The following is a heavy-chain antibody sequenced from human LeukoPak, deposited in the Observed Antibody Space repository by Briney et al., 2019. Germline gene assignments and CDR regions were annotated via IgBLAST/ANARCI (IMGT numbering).Heavy chain of an antibody. J-gene: IGHJ4*02. CDR2: ISYDGSNK. D-gene: IGHD3-3*01. Sequence: GRSLRLSRAASGFTFSSYGMHWVRQAPGKGLEWVAVISYDGSNKYYADSVRGRSTISRDNSKNTLYLQMNSLRAEDTAVYYCAKDGGHYDFWSGYPDYWGQGTLVTVSS. CDR1: GFTFSSYG. CDR3: AKDGGHYDFWSGYPDY. V-gene: IGHV3-30*18.